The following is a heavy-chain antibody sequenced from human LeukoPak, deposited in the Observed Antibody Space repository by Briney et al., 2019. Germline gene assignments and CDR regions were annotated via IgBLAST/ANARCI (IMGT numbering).Heavy chain of an antibody. V-gene: IGHV4-59*01. D-gene: IGHD5/OR15-5a*01. Sequence: VKPSETLSLTCTVSGGSISSYYWSWIRQPPGKGLEWIGYIYYSGSTNYNPSLKSRVTISVDTSKNQFSLKLSSVTAADTAVYYCARGGVSTELSFDYWGQGTLVTVSS. CDR2: IYYSGST. CDR1: GGSISSYY. CDR3: ARGGVSTELSFDY. J-gene: IGHJ4*02.